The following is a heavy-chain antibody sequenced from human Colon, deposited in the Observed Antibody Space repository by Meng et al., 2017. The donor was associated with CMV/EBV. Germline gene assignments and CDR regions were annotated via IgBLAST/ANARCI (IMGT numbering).Heavy chain of an antibody. CDR1: GGSMMAGSSY. Sequence: GSLRLSCTVSGGSMMAGSSYWGWVRQSPGKGLEWIGSISSSGTTSYNPSLKNRVSMSVDTAKNQFSLNLTSLTAADTAVYSCARVPPFVSAGGPWFDPWGQGILVTVSS. D-gene: IGHD6-13*01. J-gene: IGHJ5*02. V-gene: IGHV4-39*07. CDR2: ISSSGTT. CDR3: ARVPPFVSAGGPWFDP.